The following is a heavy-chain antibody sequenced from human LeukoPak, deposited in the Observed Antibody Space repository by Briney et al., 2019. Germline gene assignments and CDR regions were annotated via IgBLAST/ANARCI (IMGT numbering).Heavy chain of an antibody. CDR3: AREPMVRDFNWFDP. CDR2: INPNGGGT. V-gene: IGHV1-2*06. D-gene: IGHD3-10*01. J-gene: IGHJ5*02. Sequence: ASVKVSCKASGYTFTGYYIHWVRQAPGPGLEWMGRINPNGGGTNYAQKFQGRVTMTRDTSISTAYMELNRLTPDDTAVYYCAREPMVRDFNWFDPWGQGTLVTVSS. CDR1: GYTFTGYY.